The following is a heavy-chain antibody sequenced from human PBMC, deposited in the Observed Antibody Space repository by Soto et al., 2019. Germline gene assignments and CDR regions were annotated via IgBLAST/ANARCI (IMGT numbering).Heavy chain of an antibody. CDR3: SRATYSSAWYEDY. CDR1: GFTFGDHG. CDR2: VRSNSHGGTT. D-gene: IGHD6-13*01. J-gene: IGHJ4*02. V-gene: IGHV3-49*03. Sequence: LRLSCTTSGFTFGDHGMTWFRQAPGMGLEWVGFVRSNSHGGTTEYAASVRGRFTISRDDSKSIAYLQMNSLKTEDTGVYYCSRATYSSAWYEDYWGQGTLVTVSS.